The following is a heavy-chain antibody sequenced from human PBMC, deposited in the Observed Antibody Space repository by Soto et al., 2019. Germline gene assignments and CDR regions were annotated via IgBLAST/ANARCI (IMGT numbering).Heavy chain of an antibody. CDR3: ARDLLWSRGYYYYYGMDV. CDR1: GYTFTSYY. J-gene: IGHJ6*02. Sequence: ASVKVSCKASGYTFTSYYMHWVRQAPGQGLEWMGIINPSGGSTSYAQKFQGRVTITRDTSTSTAYMELRSLTSEDTAVYYCARDLLWSRGYYYYYGMDVWGQGTTVTVSS. V-gene: IGHV1-46*01. D-gene: IGHD3-10*01. CDR2: INPSGGST.